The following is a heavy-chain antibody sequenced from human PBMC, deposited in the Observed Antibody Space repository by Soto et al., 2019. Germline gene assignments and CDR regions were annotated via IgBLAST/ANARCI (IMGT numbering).Heavy chain of an antibody. CDR1: GDTFNVYS. CDR3: ANSYGSGYPAFDD. D-gene: IGHD3-10*01. CDR2: VNPILSMS. V-gene: IGHV1-69*02. J-gene: IGHJ4*02. Sequence: QVQLVQSGAEVKRPGSSVKVSCKASGDTFNVYSINWVRQAPGVGLEWVGRVNPILSMSNYAQRFQGRVTRTADKSTSTAYRELRILISEDTAIYSCANSYGSGYPAFDDWGQGALVTVSS.